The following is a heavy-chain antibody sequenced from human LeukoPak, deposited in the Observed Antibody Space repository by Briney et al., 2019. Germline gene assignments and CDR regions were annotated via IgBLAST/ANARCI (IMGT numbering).Heavy chain of an antibody. V-gene: IGHV3-21*01. CDR2: ISSSSSYI. CDR3: AKDLIPAAMIFSFDY. D-gene: IGHD2-2*01. Sequence: GGSLRLSCAASGFTFSSYSMNWVRQAPGKGLEWVSSISSSSSYIYYADSVKGRFTISRDNSKNTLYLQMNSLRAEDTAVYYCAKDLIPAAMIFSFDYWGQGTLVTVSS. J-gene: IGHJ4*02. CDR1: GFTFSSYS.